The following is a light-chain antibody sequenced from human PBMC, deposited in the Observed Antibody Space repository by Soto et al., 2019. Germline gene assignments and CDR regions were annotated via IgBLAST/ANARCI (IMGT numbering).Light chain of an antibody. CDR2: DAS. Sequence: EVVLTQSPATLSLSPGEGATLSCRASQSVSSYLAWYQQKPGQAPRLLIYDASNRATGIPARFSGSGSGTDFTLTINSLEPEDFAVYYCQQRSNWITFGQGTRLEIK. CDR1: QSVSSY. CDR3: QQRSNWIT. J-gene: IGKJ5*01. V-gene: IGKV3-11*01.